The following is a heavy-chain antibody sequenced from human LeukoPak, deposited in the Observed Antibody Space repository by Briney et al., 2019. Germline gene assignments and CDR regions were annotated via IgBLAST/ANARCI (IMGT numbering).Heavy chain of an antibody. Sequence: GGSLRLSCVASGFTYSSYSMNWVRQAPGKGLEWVSYISSSGSTIYYADSVKGRFTISRDNAKNSLYLQMNSLRAEDTAVYYCAELGITMIGGVWGKGTTVTISS. CDR3: AELGITMIGGV. J-gene: IGHJ6*04. D-gene: IGHD3-10*02. V-gene: IGHV3-48*04. CDR2: ISSSGSTI. CDR1: GFTYSSYS.